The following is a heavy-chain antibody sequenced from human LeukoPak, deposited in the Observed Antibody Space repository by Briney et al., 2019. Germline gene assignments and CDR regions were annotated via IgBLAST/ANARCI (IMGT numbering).Heavy chain of an antibody. CDR1: GFTFSSYA. CDR3: ARSPLGSYYYYYSMDV. J-gene: IGHJ6*02. V-gene: IGHV3-64*01. CDR2: ISSNGGST. D-gene: IGHD1-26*01. Sequence: PGGSLRLSCAASGFTFSSYAMHWVRQAPGKGLEYVSAISSNGGSTYYANSVKGRFTISRDNSKNTLYLQMGSLRAEDMAVYYCARSPLGSYYYYYSMDVWGQGTTVTVSS.